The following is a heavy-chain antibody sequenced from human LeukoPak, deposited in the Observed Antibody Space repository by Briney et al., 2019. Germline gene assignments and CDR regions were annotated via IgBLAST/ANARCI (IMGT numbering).Heavy chain of an antibody. CDR1: GYTFTDYY. Sequence: GASVKVSCKASGYTFTDYYLHWVRQAPGQGLEWMGWIHPNSGGTNYAQKFQGRVAMTRDTSICTAYMELSSLRSDDTAVYYCARLAAVPGWGQGTLVTVSS. CDR3: ARLAAVPG. J-gene: IGHJ1*01. D-gene: IGHD6-19*01. CDR2: IHPNSGGT. V-gene: IGHV1-2*02.